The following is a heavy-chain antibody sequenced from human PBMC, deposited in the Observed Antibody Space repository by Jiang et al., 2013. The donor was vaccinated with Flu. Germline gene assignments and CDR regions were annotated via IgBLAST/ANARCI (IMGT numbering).Heavy chain of an antibody. D-gene: IGHD1-14*01. J-gene: IGHJ3*02. V-gene: IGHV1-2*04. CDR3: ARDRTFSGAYDAFDI. Sequence: GLEWMGWINPNSGGTNYAQKFQGWVTMTRDTSISTAYMELSRLRSDDTAVYYCARDRTFSGAYDAFDIWGQGTMVTVSS. CDR2: INPNSGGT.